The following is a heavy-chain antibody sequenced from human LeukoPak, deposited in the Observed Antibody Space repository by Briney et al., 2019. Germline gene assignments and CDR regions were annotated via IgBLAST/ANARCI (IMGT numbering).Heavy chain of an antibody. CDR3: ARGFRVGLLRSTPYYGMDD. J-gene: IGHJ6*02. Sequence: PSETLSLTCAVYGGSFSGYYWSWIRQLPGKGLEWIGEINHSGSTNYNPSLKSRVTISVDTSKNQFSLKLSSVTAADTAVYYCARGFRVGLLRSTPYYGMDDWGQGTTVTVSS. V-gene: IGHV4-34*01. CDR1: GGSFSGYY. CDR2: INHSGST. D-gene: IGHD4-17*01.